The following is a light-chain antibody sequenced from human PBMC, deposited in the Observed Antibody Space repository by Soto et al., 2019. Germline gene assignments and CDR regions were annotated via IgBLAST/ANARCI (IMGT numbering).Light chain of an antibody. Sequence: EIIMTQSPATLSVSPVGRATLSCMASQSVSNNLAWYQQKPGQAPRLLIYGASTRANDIPARFSGSGSGTEFTLTIRSLQSEDIAVYYCQHYDNWPPWTFGQGTKVDIK. J-gene: IGKJ1*01. V-gene: IGKV3-15*01. CDR1: QSVSNN. CDR3: QHYDNWPPWT. CDR2: GAS.